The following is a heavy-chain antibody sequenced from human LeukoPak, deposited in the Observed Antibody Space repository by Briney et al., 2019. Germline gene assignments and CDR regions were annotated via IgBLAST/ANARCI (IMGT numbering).Heavy chain of an antibody. CDR1: GFTFSSYA. V-gene: IGHV3-23*01. D-gene: IGHD6-13*01. J-gene: IGHJ4*02. Sequence: GGSLRLSCAASGFTFSSYAMSWVRQAPGKGLEWVSAISGSGGSTYYADSVKGRFTTSRDNSKNTLYLQMNSLRAEDTAVYYCAKHIAAAGIGYWGQGTLVTVSS. CDR2: ISGSGGST. CDR3: AKHIAAAGIGY.